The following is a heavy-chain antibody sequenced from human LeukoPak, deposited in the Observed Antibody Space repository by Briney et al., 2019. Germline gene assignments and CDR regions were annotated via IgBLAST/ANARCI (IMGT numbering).Heavy chain of an antibody. CDR1: GFTFSNYW. CDR2: INQDGGGK. V-gene: IGHV3-7*01. Sequence: PGGSLRLSCAASGFTFSNYWMTWVRQAPGKGLEWVANINQDGGGKYYVDSVKGQFTISRDNAKNSLYLQMNSLRAEDTAVYYCARPQYFYYMDVWGKGTTVTVSS. CDR3: ARPQYFYYMDV. J-gene: IGHJ6*03.